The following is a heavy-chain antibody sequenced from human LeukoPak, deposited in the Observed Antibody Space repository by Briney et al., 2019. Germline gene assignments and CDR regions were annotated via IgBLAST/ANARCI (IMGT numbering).Heavy chain of an antibody. V-gene: IGHV3-23*01. Sequence: GGSLRLSCAASGFTFSSYVMSWVRQAPGKGLEWISVISGSGDTTYYADSVKGRFTISRDNSKNTLYLQMNSLRPEDTAVYYCAKFEGGYGSGAYFDYWGQGTLVTVSS. J-gene: IGHJ4*02. CDR3: AKFEGGYGSGAYFDY. CDR1: GFTFSSYV. D-gene: IGHD3-10*01. CDR2: ISGSGDTT.